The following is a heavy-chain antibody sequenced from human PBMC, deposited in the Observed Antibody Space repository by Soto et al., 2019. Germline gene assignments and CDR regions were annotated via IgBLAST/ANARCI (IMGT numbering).Heavy chain of an antibody. CDR3: ARERGYSYGYYYGMDV. Sequence: ASETLSLTCTVSGGSISSGDYYWSWIRQPPGKGLEWIGYIYYSGSTYYNPSLKSRVTISVDTSKNQFSLKLSSVTAADTAVYYCARERGYSYGYYYGMDVWGQGTTVTVSS. J-gene: IGHJ6*02. V-gene: IGHV4-30-4*01. CDR2: IYYSGST. CDR1: GGSISSGDYY. D-gene: IGHD5-18*01.